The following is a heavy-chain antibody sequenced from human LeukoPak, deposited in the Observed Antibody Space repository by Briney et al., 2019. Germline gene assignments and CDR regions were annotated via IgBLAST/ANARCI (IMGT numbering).Heavy chain of an antibody. CDR3: ARGRPHGNDY. Sequence: GGSLRLSCASSGFAFSAYHMNWVRQAPGKGLVWVSRIASDGSSTTYADSVKGRFSISRDNAKNTLYLQMNSLRVEDTAVYYCARGRPHGNDYWGQGTLVTVSS. CDR1: GFAFSAYH. CDR2: IASDGSST. J-gene: IGHJ4*02. V-gene: IGHV3-74*01. D-gene: IGHD4-23*01.